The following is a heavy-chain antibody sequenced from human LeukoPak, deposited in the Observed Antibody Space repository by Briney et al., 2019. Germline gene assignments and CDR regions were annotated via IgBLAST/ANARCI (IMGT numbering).Heavy chain of an antibody. CDR2: ISYDGSNK. D-gene: IGHD3/OR15-3a*01. Sequence: PGGSLRLSCAASGFTFSSYGMHWVRQAPGKGLEWVAVISYDGSNKYYADSVKGRFTISRDNAKNTLYLQMNSLRAEDTAMYYCARVSGSINYYFGAFDIWGQGTMVTVSS. CDR1: GFTFSSYG. J-gene: IGHJ3*02. CDR3: ARVSGSINYYFGAFDI. V-gene: IGHV3-30*03.